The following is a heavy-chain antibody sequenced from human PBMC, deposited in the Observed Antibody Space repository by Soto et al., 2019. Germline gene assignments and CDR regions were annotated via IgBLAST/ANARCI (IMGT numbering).Heavy chain of an antibody. V-gene: IGHV1-69*13. D-gene: IGHD4-17*01. J-gene: IGHJ6*02. Sequence: AASVKVSCKASGGTFSSYAISWVRQAPGQGLEWMGGIIPIFGTANYAQKFQGRVTITADESTSTAYMELSSLRSEDTAVYYCTYGDYGGDDSWAVYYYGMDVWGQGTTVTVSS. CDR1: GGTFSSYA. CDR3: TYGDYGGDDSWAVYYYGMDV. CDR2: IIPIFGTA.